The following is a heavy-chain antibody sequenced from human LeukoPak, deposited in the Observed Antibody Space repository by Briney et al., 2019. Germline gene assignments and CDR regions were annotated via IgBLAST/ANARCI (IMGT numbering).Heavy chain of an antibody. J-gene: IGHJ6*02. CDR2: IIPIFGTA. V-gene: IGHV1-69*13. D-gene: IGHD2-21*01. Sequence: ASVKVSCKASGYTFTTYAMNWVRQAPGQGLEWMGGIIPIFGTANYAQKFQGRVTITADESTSTAYMELSSLRSEDTAVYYCARVSWVQKAYMYYYYGMDVWGQGTTVTVSS. CDR1: GYTFTTYA. CDR3: ARVSWVQKAYMYYYYGMDV.